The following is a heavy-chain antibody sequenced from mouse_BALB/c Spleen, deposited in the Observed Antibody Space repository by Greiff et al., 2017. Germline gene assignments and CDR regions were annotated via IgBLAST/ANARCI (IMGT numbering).Heavy chain of an antibody. J-gene: IGHJ3*01. CDR1: GYTFTSYW. CDR2: IYPGNSDT. Sequence: EVQLQQSGTVLARPGASVKMSCKASGYTFTSYWMHWVKQRPGQGLEWIGAIYPGNSDTSYNQKFKGKAKLTAVTSTSTAYMELSSLTNEDSAVYYCTRTYYRYDAASAWFAYWGQGTLVTVSA. V-gene: IGHV1-5*01. CDR3: TRTYYRYDAASAWFAY. D-gene: IGHD2-14*01.